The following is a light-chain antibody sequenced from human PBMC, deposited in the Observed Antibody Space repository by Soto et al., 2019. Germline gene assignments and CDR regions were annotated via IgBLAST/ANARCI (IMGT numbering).Light chain of an antibody. V-gene: IGKV1-5*03. Sequence: DIQMTQSPSTLSASVGDRVTITCRASQSISSWLAWYQQKPGKAPNLLIYKASSLESGVPLRFSGSGSGTAFTLTISSLQPDDFATYYCQQYNSYPLTFGGGTKVEIK. J-gene: IGKJ4*01. CDR3: QQYNSYPLT. CDR1: QSISSW. CDR2: KAS.